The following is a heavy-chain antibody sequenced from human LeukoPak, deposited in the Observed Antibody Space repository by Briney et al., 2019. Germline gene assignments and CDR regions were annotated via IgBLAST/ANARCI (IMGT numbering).Heavy chain of an antibody. Sequence: ASVKVSCNASGYTFTSYSMNWVRQAPGQGLEWMGWIDTNTGNPTYAKRFRGRFVFSLDTSVSTAYLQISSLKAEDTAVYYCAREYYGWDYVQGTDYYYMDVWGKGTTVTVSS. CDR2: IDTNTGNP. CDR3: AREYYGWDYVQGTDYYYMDV. V-gene: IGHV7-4-1*02. CDR1: GYTFTSYS. D-gene: IGHD3-16*01. J-gene: IGHJ6*03.